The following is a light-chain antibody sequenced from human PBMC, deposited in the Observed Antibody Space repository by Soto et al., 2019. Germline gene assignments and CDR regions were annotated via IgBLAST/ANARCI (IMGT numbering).Light chain of an antibody. CDR2: DAS. V-gene: IGKV3-20*01. Sequence: EVVLTQSPGTLALSPGGRATLSSRASQTVRNNYLAWYQQKPGQAPRLLIYDASSRATGIPDRFSGGGSGTDFTLTISRLEPEDFAVYYCQQFSSSTWTFGQGTKVDIK. CDR1: QTVRNNY. CDR3: QQFSSSTWT. J-gene: IGKJ1*01.